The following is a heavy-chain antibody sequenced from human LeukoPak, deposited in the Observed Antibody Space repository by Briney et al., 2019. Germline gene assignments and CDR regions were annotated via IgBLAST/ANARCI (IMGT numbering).Heavy chain of an antibody. CDR1: GFTVSSNY. Sequence: GGSLRLSCAASGFTVSSNYMSWVRQAPGRGLEWVSVIYSGGSTYYADSVKGRFTISRDNSKNTLYLQMNSLRAEDTAVYYCARDSSTENDAFDIWGQGTMVTVSS. V-gene: IGHV3-53*01. CDR2: IYSGGST. D-gene: IGHD4-17*01. J-gene: IGHJ3*02. CDR3: ARDSSTENDAFDI.